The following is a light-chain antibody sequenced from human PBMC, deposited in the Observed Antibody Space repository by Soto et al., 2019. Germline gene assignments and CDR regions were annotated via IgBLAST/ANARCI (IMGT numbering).Light chain of an antibody. V-gene: IGKV3-20*01. J-gene: IGKJ2*01. Sequence: IVLTQSPGTLYLSPGERATLSCRASQTVSGSHLAWYQQKPGQAPRLIIYGAFTRPTGIPDRFSGSGSGTDFTLSITRLEPEDFAVYYCQQYGGAPPEYPFGQGTKLEIK. CDR2: GAF. CDR1: QTVSGSH. CDR3: QQYGGAPPEYP.